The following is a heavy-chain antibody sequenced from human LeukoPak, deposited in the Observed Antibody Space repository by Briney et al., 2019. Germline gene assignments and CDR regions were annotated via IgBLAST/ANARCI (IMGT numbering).Heavy chain of an antibody. D-gene: IGHD3-3*01. Sequence: GGSLRLSCATSGFTFSSYWMSWVRQAPGKGLEWVANIKQDGSEKYYVDSVKGRFTISRDNAKNSLYLQMNSLRAEDTAVYYCARDRFRYYDFWSGPGGQGTLVTVSS. CDR3: ARDRFRYYDFWSGP. J-gene: IGHJ4*02. CDR2: IKQDGSEK. CDR1: GFTFSSYW. V-gene: IGHV3-7*01.